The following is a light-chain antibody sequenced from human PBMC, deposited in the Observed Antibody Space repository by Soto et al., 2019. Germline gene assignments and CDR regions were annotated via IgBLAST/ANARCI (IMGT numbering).Light chain of an antibody. Sequence: EIVMTQSPASLSVSPRETATLSCRASQSINRYLAWYQHKPGQAPRLLIHGASTRATGVPARFSGSGSGTEFTLTITGLQSEDSAIYYCHQYHAWPWTFGQGTKVDIK. V-gene: IGKV3-15*01. J-gene: IGKJ1*01. CDR1: QSINRY. CDR2: GAS. CDR3: HQYHAWPWT.